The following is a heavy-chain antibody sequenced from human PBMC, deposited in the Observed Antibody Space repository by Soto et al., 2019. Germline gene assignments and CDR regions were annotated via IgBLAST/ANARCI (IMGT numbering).Heavy chain of an antibody. J-gene: IGHJ6*02. D-gene: IGHD2-2*01. CDR1: GGTFSSYA. CDR3: ARHVPAAGYYSGMDV. Sequence: QVQLVQSGAEVKKPGSSVKVSCKASGGTFSSYAISWVRQAPGQGLEWMGGIIPIFGTANYAQKFQGRGTITADEPTTTAYRGLSSLGSAATAAYYFARHVPAAGYYSGMDVWGQGPTVTVSS. V-gene: IGHV1-69*12. CDR2: IIPIFGTA.